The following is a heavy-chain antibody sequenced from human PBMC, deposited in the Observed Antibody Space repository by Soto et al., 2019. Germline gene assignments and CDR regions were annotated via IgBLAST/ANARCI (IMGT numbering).Heavy chain of an antibody. Sequence: GESLRLSCVVPGLSFSGYVMHWVRQAPGKGLEWVSVISYDGSNRYYAESVKGRFTSSRDNSKNTLYLEMNNLRAEDTAVYFCAKEATYTDFWEGIDVWGEGTTVTVPQ. CDR1: GLSFSGYV. J-gene: IGHJ6*04. CDR2: ISYDGSNR. V-gene: IGHV3-30*18. D-gene: IGHD3-3*01. CDR3: AKEATYTDFWEGIDV.